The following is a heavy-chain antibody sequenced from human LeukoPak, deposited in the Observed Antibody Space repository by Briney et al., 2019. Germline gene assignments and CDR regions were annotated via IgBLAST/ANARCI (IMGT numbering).Heavy chain of an antibody. Sequence: GGSLRLSCAASGFTFSSYEMNRVRQAPGKGLEWVSYISSSGSTIYYADSVKGRFTISRDNAKNSLYLQVNSLRAEDTAVYYCAELGITMIGGVWGKGTTVTISS. D-gene: IGHD3-10*02. V-gene: IGHV3-48*03. CDR2: ISSSGSTI. J-gene: IGHJ6*04. CDR1: GFTFSSYE. CDR3: AELGITMIGGV.